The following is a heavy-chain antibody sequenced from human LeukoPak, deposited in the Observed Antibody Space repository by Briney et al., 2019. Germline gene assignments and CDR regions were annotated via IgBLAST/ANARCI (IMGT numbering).Heavy chain of an antibody. CDR2: MYYSGST. Sequence: SETLSLTCTVTGGSISSGDYYWSWIRQPPGKGLEWIACMYYSGSTYYNPSLKSRVTMSADTSKNQLSLKLSSVTAADTAVYYCARPYYYDSRIDPWGQGILVTVSS. CDR1: GGSISSGDYY. D-gene: IGHD3-22*01. V-gene: IGHV4-30-4*01. J-gene: IGHJ5*02. CDR3: ARPYYYDSRIDP.